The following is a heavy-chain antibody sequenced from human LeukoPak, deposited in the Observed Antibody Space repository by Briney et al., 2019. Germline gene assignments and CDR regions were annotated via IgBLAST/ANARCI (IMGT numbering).Heavy chain of an antibody. Sequence: SETLSLTCTVSGGSISSSNYYWGWIRQPPGTGLEWIGSIYYSGSTYYNPSLKSRVTISVDTSKNQFSLKLSSVTAADTAVYYCARGGYSSSWWEDYWGQGTLVTVSS. CDR3: ARGGYSSSWWEDY. CDR2: IYYSGST. CDR1: GGSISSSNYY. D-gene: IGHD6-13*01. V-gene: IGHV4-39*07. J-gene: IGHJ4*02.